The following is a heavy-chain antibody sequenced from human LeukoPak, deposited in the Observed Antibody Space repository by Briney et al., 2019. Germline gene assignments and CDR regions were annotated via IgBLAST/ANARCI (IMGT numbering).Heavy chain of an antibody. CDR2: IIPIFGTA. J-gene: IGHJ3*02. D-gene: IGHD2-15*01. CDR3: ARAWTEAANDAFDI. Sequence: ASVKVSCKASGGTFSSYAISWVRQAPGQGLEWMGRIIPIFGTANYAQKFQGRVTITTDESTGTAYMELSSLRSEDTAVYYCARAWTEAANDAFDIWGEGTMVTVSS. V-gene: IGHV1-69*05. CDR1: GGTFSSYA.